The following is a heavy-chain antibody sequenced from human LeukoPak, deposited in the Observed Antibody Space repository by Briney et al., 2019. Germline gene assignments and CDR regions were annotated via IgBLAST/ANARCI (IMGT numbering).Heavy chain of an antibody. CDR1: VYTFTSYG. CDR3: ARARDYYDSSGYIP. Sequence: GAPVKVSCTPSVYTFTSYGISWVRQAPGQGLEWMAWIRAYDGNTNYAQKLQGRVTMTTDTSTSTAYMGLRSLRSDDTAVYYCARARDYYDSSGYIPWGQGTLVTVSS. D-gene: IGHD3-22*01. CDR2: IRAYDGNT. J-gene: IGHJ5*02. V-gene: IGHV1-18*01.